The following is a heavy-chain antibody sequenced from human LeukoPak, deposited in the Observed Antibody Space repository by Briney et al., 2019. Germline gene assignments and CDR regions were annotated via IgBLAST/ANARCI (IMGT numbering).Heavy chain of an antibody. J-gene: IGHJ4*02. Sequence: SETLSLTCTVSGGSISTYYLSWIRQPAGEGLEWIGRIYTSGDTNYNPSLKSRLTMSIDSSKNQFSLNLTSVTAADTAVYYCARDPQMGYYFDYWGQGTLVTVSS. V-gene: IGHV4-4*07. CDR3: ARDPQMGYYFDY. CDR1: GGSISTYY. CDR2: IYTSGDT. D-gene: IGHD2-8*01.